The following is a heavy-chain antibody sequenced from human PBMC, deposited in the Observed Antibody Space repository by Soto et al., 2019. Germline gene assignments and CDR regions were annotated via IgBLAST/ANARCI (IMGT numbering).Heavy chain of an antibody. V-gene: IGHV4-4*02. CDR3: ARVRALSGTSITIFGVVTPGGMDV. Sequence: SETLSLTCAVSGGSISSSNWWSWVRQPPGKGLEWIGEIYHSGSTNYNPSLKSRVTISVDKSKNQFSLKLSSVTAADTAVYYCARVRALSGTSITIFGVVTPGGMDVWGQGTTVT. J-gene: IGHJ6*02. CDR2: IYHSGST. CDR1: GGSISSSNW. D-gene: IGHD3-3*01.